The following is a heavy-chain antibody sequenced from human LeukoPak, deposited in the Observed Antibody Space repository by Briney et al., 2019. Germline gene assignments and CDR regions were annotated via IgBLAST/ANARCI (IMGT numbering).Heavy chain of an antibody. V-gene: IGHV1-69*04. CDR3: ARDYRTYSYGNFDY. Sequence: EASVKVSCKASGGTFSSYAISWVRQAPGQGLEWMGRIIPIFDMTNYAQKIQGRVTITADTSTSTAYMELSSLRSDDTAVYYCARDYRTYSYGNFDYWGQGTLVTVSS. CDR2: IIPIFDMT. D-gene: IGHD5-18*01. J-gene: IGHJ4*02. CDR1: GGTFSSYA.